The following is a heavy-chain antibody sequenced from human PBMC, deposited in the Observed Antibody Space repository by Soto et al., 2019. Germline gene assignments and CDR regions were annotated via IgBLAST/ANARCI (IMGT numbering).Heavy chain of an antibody. D-gene: IGHD2-21*01. J-gene: IGHJ4*02. V-gene: IGHV3-30-3*01. CDR2: ISYDGSNK. CDR3: AREGVRGNHLDY. Sequence: GGSLRLSCAASGFTFSSYAMHWVRQAPGKGLEWVAVISYDGSNKYYADSVKGRFTISRDNSKNTLYLQMNSLRAEDTAVYYCAREGVRGNHLDYWGQGTLVTVSS. CDR1: GFTFSSYA.